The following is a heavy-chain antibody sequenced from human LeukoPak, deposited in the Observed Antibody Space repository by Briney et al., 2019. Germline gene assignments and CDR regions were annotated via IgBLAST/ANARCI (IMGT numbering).Heavy chain of an antibody. V-gene: IGHV4-38-2*01. CDR2: IFHSGTT. Sequence: CAVSAYSISGGYYWGWIRQPPGKGVEWIGSIFHSGTTYYNPSLKRRVTISVDTSKNHFSLKLSSVTAADTSVYYCARCNDYVWGSYRPYFDHWGQGALVTVSS. J-gene: IGHJ4*02. CDR1: AYSISGGYY. CDR3: ARCNDYVWGSYRPYFDH. D-gene: IGHD3-16*02.